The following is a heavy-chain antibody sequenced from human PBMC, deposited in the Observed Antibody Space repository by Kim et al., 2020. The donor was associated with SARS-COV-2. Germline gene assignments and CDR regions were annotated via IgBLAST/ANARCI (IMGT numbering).Heavy chain of an antibody. J-gene: IGHJ6*02. V-gene: IGHV1-69*13. CDR1: GGTFSSYA. CDR3: ARHDYGDYSDPYYYYGMDV. CDR2: IIPIFGTA. D-gene: IGHD4-17*01. Sequence: SVKVSCKASGGTFSSYAISWVRQAPGQGLEWMGGIIPIFGTANYAQKFQGRVTITADESTSTAYMELSSLRSEDTAVYYCARHDYGDYSDPYYYYGMDVWGQGTTVTVSS.